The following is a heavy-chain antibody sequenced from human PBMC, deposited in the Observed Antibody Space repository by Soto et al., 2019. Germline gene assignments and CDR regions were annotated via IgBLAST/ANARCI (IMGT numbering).Heavy chain of an antibody. D-gene: IGHD6-13*01. CDR2: IYPGDSDT. Sequence: GESLKISCKGSGYSFTSYWIGWVRQMPGKGLEWMGIIYPGDSDTRYSPSFQGQVTISADKSISTAYLQWSSLKASDTAMYYCPRNVWSSHSCGQCMAFWGHGTTVTVSS. J-gene: IGHJ6*02. CDR3: PRNVWSSHSCGQCMAF. CDR1: GYSFTSYW. V-gene: IGHV5-51*01.